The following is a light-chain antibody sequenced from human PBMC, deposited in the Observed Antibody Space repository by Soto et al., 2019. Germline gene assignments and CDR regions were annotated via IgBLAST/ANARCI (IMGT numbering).Light chain of an antibody. Sequence: EILLTQSPGTLSLSPGERATLSCGASKSVAGNLAWYQQKPGQPPRLLIYVVSTMATGVPARLSGSGSETDFSLTIRSXXIEDFALYYCQQSNNWPPLTFGGGTKVDIK. J-gene: IGKJ4*01. CDR1: KSVAGN. V-gene: IGKV3-15*01. CDR3: QQSNNWPPLT. CDR2: VVS.